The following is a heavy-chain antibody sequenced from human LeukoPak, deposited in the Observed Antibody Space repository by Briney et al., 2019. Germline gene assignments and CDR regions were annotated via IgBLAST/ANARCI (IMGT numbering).Heavy chain of an antibody. J-gene: IGHJ3*02. V-gene: IGHV1-18*01. D-gene: IGHD5-24*01. CDR2: ISAYNGNT. CDR1: GYTVTSYG. Sequence: ASVKVSCKASGYTVTSYGISWVRQAPGQGLEWMGWISAYNGNTDYAQKLQGRVTITTDTSTSTAYMELRSLRSDDTAVYYCARIRDGYNDAYDIWGQGTMVTVSS. CDR3: ARIRDGYNDAYDI.